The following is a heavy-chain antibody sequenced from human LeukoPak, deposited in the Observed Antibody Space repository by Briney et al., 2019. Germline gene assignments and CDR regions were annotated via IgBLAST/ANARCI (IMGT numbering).Heavy chain of an antibody. D-gene: IGHD6-19*01. CDR2: IYYTGST. Sequence: PSGTLSLTCTVYGGSISSTGYYWGWIRQPPGKGLEWLGNIYYTGSTYYNPSLKSRVTISVDTSKNQFSLRLSSVTAADTAVYYCASRIAVSKFDYWGQGTLVTVSS. CDR3: ASRIAVSKFDY. CDR1: GGSISSTGYY. J-gene: IGHJ4*02. V-gene: IGHV4-39*07.